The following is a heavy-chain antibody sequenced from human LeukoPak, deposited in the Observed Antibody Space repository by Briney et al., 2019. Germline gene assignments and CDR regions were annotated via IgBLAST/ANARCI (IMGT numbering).Heavy chain of an antibody. V-gene: IGHV3-66*01. Sequence: GGSLRLSCAASGFTVSSNYMSWVRQAPGKGLEWVSVIYSGGSTYYADSVKGRFTISRDNSKNTLYLQMNSLRAEDTAVYYCAKDGPVAVTHYYYGMDVWGQGTTVTVSS. CDR1: GFTVSSNY. D-gene: IGHD2-15*01. J-gene: IGHJ6*02. CDR3: AKDGPVAVTHYYYGMDV. CDR2: IYSGGST.